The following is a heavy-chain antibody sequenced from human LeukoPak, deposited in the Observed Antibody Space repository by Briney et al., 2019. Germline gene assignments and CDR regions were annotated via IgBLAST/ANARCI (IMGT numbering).Heavy chain of an antibody. CDR3: ARGVTFLLRSYRYRSLDY. CDR1: GGSFSGYY. Sequence: KPSETLSLTCAVYGGSFSGYYWSWIRQPPGKGLEWIGEINHSGSTNYNPSLKSRVTISVDTSKNQFSLKLSSLTAADTAVYYCARGVTFLLRSYRYRSLDYWGQGTLVTVSS. D-gene: IGHD3-16*02. V-gene: IGHV4-34*01. CDR2: INHSGST. J-gene: IGHJ4*02.